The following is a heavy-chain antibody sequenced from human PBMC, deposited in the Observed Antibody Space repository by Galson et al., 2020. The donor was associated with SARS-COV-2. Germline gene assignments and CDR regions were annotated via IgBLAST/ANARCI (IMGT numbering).Heavy chain of an antibody. Sequence: GGSLRLSCAASGFTFSSYGMHWVRQAPGKGLEWVAVIWYDGSNKYYADSVKGRFTISRDNSKNTLYLQMNSLRAEDTAVYYCARDSTYYYDSSGYYPPYYYYGMDVWGQGTTVTVSS. V-gene: IGHV3-33*01. CDR2: IWYDGSNK. J-gene: IGHJ6*02. CDR1: GFTFSSYG. CDR3: ARDSTYYYDSSGYYPPYYYYGMDV. D-gene: IGHD3-22*01.